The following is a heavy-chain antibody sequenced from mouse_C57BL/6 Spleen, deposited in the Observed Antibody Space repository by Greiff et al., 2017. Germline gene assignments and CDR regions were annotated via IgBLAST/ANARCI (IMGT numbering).Heavy chain of an antibody. V-gene: IGHV1-9*01. D-gene: IGHD2-4*01. J-gene: IGHJ2*01. CDR1: GYTFTGYW. CDR2: ILPGSGST. CDR3: AKSLIYYDYLYYFDY. Sequence: QVQLQQSGAELMKPGASVKLSCKATGYTFTGYWIEWVKQRPGHGLEWIGEILPGSGSTNYNEKFKGKATFTADTSSKTSYMPLSSLTTEDSAIYYGAKSLIYYDYLYYFDYWGQGTTLTVSS.